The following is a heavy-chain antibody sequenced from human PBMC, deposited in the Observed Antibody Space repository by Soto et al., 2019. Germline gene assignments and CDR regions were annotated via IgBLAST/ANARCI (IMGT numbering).Heavy chain of an antibody. CDR1: GFTFSSYW. V-gene: IGHV3-7*03. J-gene: IGHJ4*02. CDR2: IKQDGSEK. D-gene: IGHD2-2*01. CDR3: SRLSRGAPGRSC. Sequence: VRLSCAASGFTFSSYWMSWVRQATGKGLELVANIKQDGSEKYYVDSVKGRFTISRDNAKSSVYLQLGSLRAEDTAVYFCSRLSRGAPGRSCWGQGTLVTVSS.